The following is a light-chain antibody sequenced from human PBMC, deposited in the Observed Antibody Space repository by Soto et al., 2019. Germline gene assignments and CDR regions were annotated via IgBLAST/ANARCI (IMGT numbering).Light chain of an antibody. Sequence: QSALTQPASVSGSPGQSITISCTGSRSDIGSYNNVAWYQQHPGKAPRVIIFGVTKRPSGISNRFFGSKSGSTASLTSSGLQAEDEADYFCFSYAGSSIWVFGGGTKLTVL. J-gene: IGLJ3*02. V-gene: IGLV2-23*02. CDR1: RSDIGSYNN. CDR2: GVT. CDR3: FSYAGSSIWV.